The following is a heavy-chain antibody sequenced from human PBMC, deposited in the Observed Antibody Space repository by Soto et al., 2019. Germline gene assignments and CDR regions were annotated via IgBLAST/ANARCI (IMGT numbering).Heavy chain of an antibody. V-gene: IGHV4-59*01. CDR3: ARDSVWFGGPGYFDY. Sequence: SETLSLTCTASGVSISSYYWSWIRQPPGKGLEWIGYIYYSGSTNYNPSLKSRVTISVDTSKNQFSLKLSSVTAADTAVYYCARDSVWFGGPGYFDYWGQGTLVTVSS. D-gene: IGHD3-10*01. J-gene: IGHJ4*02. CDR2: IYYSGST. CDR1: GVSISSYY.